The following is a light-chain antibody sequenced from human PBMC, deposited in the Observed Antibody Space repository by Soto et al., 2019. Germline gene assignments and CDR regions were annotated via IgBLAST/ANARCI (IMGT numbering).Light chain of an antibody. CDR3: QQYGSPPHS. J-gene: IGKJ4*01. Sequence: EIVLTQSPGTLSLSPGERATLSCRASQSVSSNYLAWYQQKPGQAPRLLIVGASSRATGIPDRFRGSGSGTDFTLTISRLEPEDFAVYYCQQYGSPPHSFGGGTKVEIK. V-gene: IGKV3-20*01. CDR1: QSVSSNY. CDR2: GAS.